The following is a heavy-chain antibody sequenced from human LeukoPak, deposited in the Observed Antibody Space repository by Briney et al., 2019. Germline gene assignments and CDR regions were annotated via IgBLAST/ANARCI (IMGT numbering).Heavy chain of an antibody. CDR1: GFNFEDYG. CDR3: ARGSTSGWLGLGEFDY. D-gene: IGHD6-19*01. V-gene: IGHV3-9*03. Sequence: GGSLRLSCVASGFNFEDYGMHWVRHAPGKGLEWVSGISYNSVSIGYADSVRGRFTISRDNAKKSLYLLMNSLRREDMALYYCARGSTSGWLGLGEFDYWGQGTLVTVSS. J-gene: IGHJ4*02. CDR2: ISYNSVSI.